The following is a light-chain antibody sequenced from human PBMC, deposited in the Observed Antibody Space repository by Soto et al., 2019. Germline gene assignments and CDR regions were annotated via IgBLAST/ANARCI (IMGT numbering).Light chain of an antibody. J-gene: IGKJ3*01. V-gene: IGKV3-15*01. CDR2: STA. CDR3: QQYHHWPPS. CDR1: QSVSIN. Sequence: EIVMTQSQATLSLSPGARATLYCRASQSVSINLAWYQKKPGQAPRLLIYSTATRATGFPARFSGSGSETEFTLTISTLQSEDFAFYFCQQYHHWPPSCGHGTKVDI.